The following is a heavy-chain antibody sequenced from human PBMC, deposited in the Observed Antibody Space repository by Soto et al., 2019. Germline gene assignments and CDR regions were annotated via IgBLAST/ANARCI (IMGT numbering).Heavy chain of an antibody. CDR3: AREGKYYDNERQSEDLDI. CDR1: GFTFSSHW. CDR2: INSDGSRP. V-gene: IGHV3-74*01. J-gene: IGHJ3*02. D-gene: IGHD3-16*01. Sequence: EVQLVESGGDLVKPGWSLRLSCAASGFTFSSHWIHWVRQTPGKGLVWVSRINSDGSRPSYADAVEGRFTISRDNTKNMVYLQIDSLRDEDTAVYFCAREGKYYDNERQSEDLDIWGQGTMVTVSS.